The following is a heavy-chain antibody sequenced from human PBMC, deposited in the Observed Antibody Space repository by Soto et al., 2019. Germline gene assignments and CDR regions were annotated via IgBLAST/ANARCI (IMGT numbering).Heavy chain of an antibody. CDR1: GFTFRSYG. CDR3: ARGGGSYLPDRVPFGMDV. D-gene: IGHD1-26*01. Sequence: QVQLVESGGGVVQPGRSLRLSCAASGFTFRSYGMHWVRQAPGKGLEWGAVIWYDGSNKYYADSVKGRFTISRDNSKNTLYLQRNSLRAEDTAVYYCARGGGSYLPDRVPFGMDVWGQGTTVTVSS. V-gene: IGHV3-33*01. J-gene: IGHJ6*02. CDR2: IWYDGSNK.